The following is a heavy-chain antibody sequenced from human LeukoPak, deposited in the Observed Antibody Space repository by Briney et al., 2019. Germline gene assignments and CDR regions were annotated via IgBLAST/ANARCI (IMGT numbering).Heavy chain of an antibody. CDR1: GGSFSGYY. Sequence: SETLSLTCAVYGGSFSGYYWSWIRQPPGKGLEWIGEINHSGSTNYYPSLKSRVTISVDTSKNQFSLKLSSVTAADTAVYYCARGGGQNYVWGSYRSAFDYWGQGTLVTVSS. J-gene: IGHJ4*02. D-gene: IGHD3-16*02. V-gene: IGHV4-34*01. CDR3: ARGGGQNYVWGSYRSAFDY. CDR2: INHSGST.